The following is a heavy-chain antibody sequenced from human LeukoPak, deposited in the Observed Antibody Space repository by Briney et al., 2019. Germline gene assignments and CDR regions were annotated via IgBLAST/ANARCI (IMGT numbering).Heavy chain of an antibody. D-gene: IGHD2-15*01. Sequence: SETLSLTCTVSGGSISSSSYYWGWIRQPPGKGLEWIGSIYYSGSTYYNPSLKSRVTISVDTSKNQFPLKLSSVTAADTAVYYCARRVRGSAVDYWGQGTLVTVSS. CDR3: ARRVRGSAVDY. CDR1: GGSISSSSYY. J-gene: IGHJ4*02. V-gene: IGHV4-39*01. CDR2: IYYSGST.